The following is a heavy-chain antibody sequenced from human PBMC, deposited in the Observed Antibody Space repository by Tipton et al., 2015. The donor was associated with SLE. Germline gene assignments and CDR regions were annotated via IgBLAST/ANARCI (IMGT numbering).Heavy chain of an antibody. CDR1: GFSFSSYG. V-gene: IGHV3-30*18. CDR2: ISYDGSNK. CDR3: AKPLPIFGLVINDAFDI. J-gene: IGHJ3*02. Sequence: RSLRLSCAAAGFSFSSYGMHWVRQAPGRGLEWVAVISYDGSNKYYADSVKGRFTISRDNSKNTLYLQMNSLRDADTAVYYCAKPLPIFGLVINDAFDIWGPGTMVTVSS. D-gene: IGHD3/OR15-3a*01.